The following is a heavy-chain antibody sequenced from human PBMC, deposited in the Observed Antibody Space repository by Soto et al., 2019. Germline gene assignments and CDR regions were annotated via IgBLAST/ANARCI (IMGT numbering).Heavy chain of an antibody. Sequence: EVQRVESGGGLVQPGGSLRLSCAASGLTFSSYWMHWVRQAPGKGLVWVSRISTDGSVTTYADSVKGRFTISIDNAKKTLYRQMNSLSTEDTAVYYCETAPYSSGWLGFDYWGQGTRLTVSS. J-gene: IGHJ4*02. V-gene: IGHV3-74*01. CDR3: ETAPYSSGWLGFDY. CDR1: GLTFSSYW. CDR2: ISTDGSVT. D-gene: IGHD6-19*01.